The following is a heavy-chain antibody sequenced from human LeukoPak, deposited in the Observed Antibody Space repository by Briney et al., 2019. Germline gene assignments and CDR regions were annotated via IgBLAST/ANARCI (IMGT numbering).Heavy chain of an antibody. CDR2: INPNSGVT. CDR3: ARSRRSKNCGGDGYVPDY. D-gene: IGHD2-21*02. Sequence: ASVKVSCKASGYTFTGYYMHWVRQAPGQGLEWMGWINPNSGVTHYPQKFQGRVTMTRNTSISTDYMELSRLGSEDTAVYYFARSRRSKNCGGDGYVPDYWGQGTLVTVSS. J-gene: IGHJ4*02. CDR1: GYTFTGYY. V-gene: IGHV1-2*02.